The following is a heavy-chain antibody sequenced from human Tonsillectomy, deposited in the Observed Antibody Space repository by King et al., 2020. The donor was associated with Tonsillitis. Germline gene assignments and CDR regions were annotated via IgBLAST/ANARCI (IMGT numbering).Heavy chain of an antibody. D-gene: IGHD6-13*01. CDR3: ATTGGISAGTHSYYYGMDL. J-gene: IGHJ6*02. Sequence: QLVQSGAEVRESGASVKVSCKASGYTFTRYDINWVRQAPGQGLEWMGWMSPDNGNRGYAQQFQGRVTLTRNASINTAYMELHSLGFQDTAVYYCATTGGISAGTHSYYYGMDLWGQGTTVTV. CDR1: GYTFTRYD. V-gene: IGHV1-8*02. CDR2: MSPDNGNR.